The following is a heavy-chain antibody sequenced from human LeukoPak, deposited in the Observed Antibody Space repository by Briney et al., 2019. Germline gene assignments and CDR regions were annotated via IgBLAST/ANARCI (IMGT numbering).Heavy chain of an antibody. CDR1: GFTFSSYS. CDR2: INSDGSST. D-gene: IGHD2-15*01. J-gene: IGHJ4*02. V-gene: IGHV3-74*01. Sequence: QPGGSLRLSCGASGFTFSSYSMNWVRQAPGKGLVWVSRINSDGSSTSYADSVKGRFTISRDNAKNTMYLQINSLRAEDTAVYYCARDRCSGGNCYSDFDYWGQGTLVTVSS. CDR3: ARDRCSGGNCYSDFDY.